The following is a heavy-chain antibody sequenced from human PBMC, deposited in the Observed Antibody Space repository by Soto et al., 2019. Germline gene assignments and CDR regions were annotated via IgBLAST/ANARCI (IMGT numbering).Heavy chain of an antibody. V-gene: IGHV3-48*02. J-gene: IGHJ6*02. D-gene: IGHD1-1*01. CDR2: ISDNSGSI. CDR3: ARDWNIDNYYDYYGMDV. Sequence: GGSLRLSCAASGFTFSSYSLNWVRQAPGKGLQWVSYISDNSGSIHYADSVKGRFTISRDNAKNSLYLQMNSLRDEDTAVYFCARDWNIDNYYDYYGMDVWGQGTTVTVSS. CDR1: GFTFSSYS.